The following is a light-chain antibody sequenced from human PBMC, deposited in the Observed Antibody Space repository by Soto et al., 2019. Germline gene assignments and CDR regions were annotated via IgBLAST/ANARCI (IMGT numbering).Light chain of an antibody. Sequence: QSVLTQPASVSGSPGQSITISCTGTSSDVGAYNFVSWHQQHPGTAPKLLIYDDDKRPSGIPDRFSGSKSGTSATLGITGFQTGDEADYYCSSYAGSNNFVFGTGTKVTVL. V-gene: IGLV2-14*03. CDR3: SSYAGSNNFV. CDR2: DDD. J-gene: IGLJ1*01. CDR1: SSDVGAYNF.